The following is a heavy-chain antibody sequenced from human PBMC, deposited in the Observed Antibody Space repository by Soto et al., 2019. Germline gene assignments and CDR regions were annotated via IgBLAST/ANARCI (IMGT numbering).Heavy chain of an antibody. CDR1: GGSINSAGHS. V-gene: IGHV4-30-2*05. D-gene: IGHD3-16*01. J-gene: IGHJ4*02. CDR3: AREGGESSDGLYYFDS. CDR2: IYYSGNT. Sequence: SETLSLTCTVSGGSINSAGHSWGWVRQSPGKGLEWIGHIYYSGNTDYNPSLKRRLAISIDTSKNQFSLKLSSVTAADTAVYFCAREGGESSDGLYYFDSWGQGSLVTVSS.